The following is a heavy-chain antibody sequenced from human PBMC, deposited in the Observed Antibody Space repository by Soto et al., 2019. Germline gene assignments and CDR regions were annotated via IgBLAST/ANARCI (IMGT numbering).Heavy chain of an antibody. J-gene: IGHJ3*02. CDR2: IRSKTDGGTT. CDR3: TTTRPGTNVFDN. CDR1: GITFSNAW. V-gene: IGHV3-15*01. Sequence: GGSLRLSCGASGITFSNAWMNWVRQAPGKGLEYIGRIRSKTDGGTTEYAAPVEGRFTISRDDSKNTLYLQMSGLKTEDTAVYYCTTTRPGTNVFDNWGQGTLVTVSS. D-gene: IGHD6-13*01.